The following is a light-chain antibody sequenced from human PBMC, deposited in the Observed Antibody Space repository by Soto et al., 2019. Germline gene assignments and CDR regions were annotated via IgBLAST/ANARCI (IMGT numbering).Light chain of an antibody. CDR2: GAS. V-gene: IGKV3-20*01. J-gene: IGKJ2*01. Sequence: EIVLTQSPGTLSLSPGERATLSCRASQSVSSSYLAWYQQKPGQAPRLLIYGASSRATGIPDRFSGSGSGTDFILTISRLEPEDFAVYYCQQYGRSPDTFGQGTKLESK. CDR3: QQYGRSPDT. CDR1: QSVSSSY.